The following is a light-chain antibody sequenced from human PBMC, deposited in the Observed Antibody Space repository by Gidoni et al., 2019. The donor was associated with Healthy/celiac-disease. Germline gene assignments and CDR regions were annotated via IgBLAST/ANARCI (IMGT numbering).Light chain of an antibody. CDR3: NSRDSSGNHLTV. Sequence: SELTQDPAVSVALGQTVRITCPGDSLRSYYASWYQQKPGQAPVLVIYGKNNRPSGIPDRFSGSSSGNTASLTITGAQEEDEADYYCNSRDSSGNHLTVFGGGTKLTVL. V-gene: IGLV3-19*01. CDR1: SLRSYY. J-gene: IGLJ3*02. CDR2: GKN.